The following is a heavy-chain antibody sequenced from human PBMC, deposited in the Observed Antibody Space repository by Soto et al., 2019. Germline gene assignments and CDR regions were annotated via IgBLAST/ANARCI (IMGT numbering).Heavy chain of an antibody. J-gene: IGHJ4*02. V-gene: IGHV3-30*18. Sequence: QVQLVESGGGVVQPGRSLRLSCAASGFTFSSYAMHWVRQAPGNXXXXVXVIWYDGSNKNYADSVKGRFTXSRDNXKXXXXXXXXXXXTEDTAVYYCAKARHGSGTYSYFDYWGQGILVTVSS. CDR3: AKARHGSGTYSYFDY. CDR2: IWYDGSNK. CDR1: GFTFSSYA. D-gene: IGHD3-10*01.